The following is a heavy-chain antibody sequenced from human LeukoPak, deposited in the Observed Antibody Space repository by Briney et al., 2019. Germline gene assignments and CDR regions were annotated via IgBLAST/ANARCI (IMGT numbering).Heavy chain of an antibody. V-gene: IGHV3-30-3*01. Sequence: PGGSLRLSCAASGFTFSSYAIHWVRQAPGKGLEWVAVISYDGSNKYYADSVKGRFTISRDNSKNTLYLQMNSLRAEDTAVYYCARGTYGDYKIFDYWGQGTLVTVSS. CDR2: ISYDGSNK. CDR1: GFTFSSYA. J-gene: IGHJ4*02. D-gene: IGHD4-17*01. CDR3: ARGTYGDYKIFDY.